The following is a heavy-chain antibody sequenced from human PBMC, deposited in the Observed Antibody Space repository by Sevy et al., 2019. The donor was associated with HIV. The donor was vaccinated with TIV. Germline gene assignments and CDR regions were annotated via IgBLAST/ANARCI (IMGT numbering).Heavy chain of an antibody. D-gene: IGHD3-3*01. CDR2: IYTSGST. J-gene: IGHJ6*02. CDR3: GRQGAFGLEWLPDYYYYGMDV. CDR1: GGSISSYY. V-gene: IGHV4-4*07. Sequence: SETLSLTCTVSGGSISSYYWSWIRQPAGKGLEWIGRIYTSGSTNYNPSLKSRVTMPVDTSKNQFSLKLSSVTAADTAVYYCGRQGAFGLEWLPDYYYYGMDVWGQGTTVTVSS.